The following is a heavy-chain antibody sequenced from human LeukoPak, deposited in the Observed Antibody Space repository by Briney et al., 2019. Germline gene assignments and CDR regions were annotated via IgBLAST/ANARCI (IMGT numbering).Heavy chain of an antibody. D-gene: IGHD6-13*01. CDR1: GGSISSYH. CDR2: THSSGST. CDR3: ARHAGSSTSWLDY. Sequence: KPSETLSLTCTVSGGSISSYHWSWIRQPPGKGLEWIGYTHSSGSTKYNPSLKSRVTISVDTSKNQFSLKMSFVTAADTAVYYCARHAGSSTSWLDYWGQGTLVTVSS. J-gene: IGHJ4*02. V-gene: IGHV4-59*08.